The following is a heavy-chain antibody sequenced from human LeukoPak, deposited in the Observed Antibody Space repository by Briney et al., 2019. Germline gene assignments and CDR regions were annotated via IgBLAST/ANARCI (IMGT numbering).Heavy chain of an antibody. V-gene: IGHV1-8*01. J-gene: IGHJ4*02. CDR2: MNPNSGNT. CDR1: GYTFTSYD. CDR3: ARVSTYFGVVTDFDY. D-gene: IGHD3-3*01. Sequence: ASLKVSCKASGYTFTSYDINWVRQATGQGLGWRGWMNPNSGNTGYAQKFQGRVTMTRNTSISTAYMELSSLRSEDTAVYYCARVSTYFGVVTDFDYWGQGTLVTVSS.